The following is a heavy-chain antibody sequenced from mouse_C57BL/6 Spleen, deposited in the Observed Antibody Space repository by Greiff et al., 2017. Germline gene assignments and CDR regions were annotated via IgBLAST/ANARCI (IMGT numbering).Heavy chain of an antibody. V-gene: IGHV5-4*01. J-gene: IGHJ4*01. CDR3: ASPIYYDYDDDAMDY. CDR1: GFTFSSYA. CDR2: ISDGGSYT. Sequence: DVHLVESGGGLVKPGGSLKLSCAASGFTFSSYAMPWVRQTPEKRLEWVATISDGGSYTYYPDNVKGRFTISRDNAKNNLYLQMSHLKSEDTAMYYCASPIYYDYDDDAMDYWGQGTSVTVSS. D-gene: IGHD2-4*01.